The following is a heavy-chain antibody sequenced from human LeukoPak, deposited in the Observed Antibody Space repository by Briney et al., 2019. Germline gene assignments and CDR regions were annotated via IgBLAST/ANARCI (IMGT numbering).Heavy chain of an antibody. CDR2: IWYDGSNK. D-gene: IGHD2-21*02. CDR3: ARDAGYCGGDCYSDWYFDL. J-gene: IGHJ2*01. Sequence: GGSLRLSCAASGFTFSSYGMHWVRQAPGKGLEWVAVIWYDGSNKYYADSVKGRFTISRDNSKNTLYLQMNSLRAEDTAVYYCARDAGYCGGDCYSDWYFDLWGRGTLVTVSS. V-gene: IGHV3-30*19. CDR1: GFTFSSYG.